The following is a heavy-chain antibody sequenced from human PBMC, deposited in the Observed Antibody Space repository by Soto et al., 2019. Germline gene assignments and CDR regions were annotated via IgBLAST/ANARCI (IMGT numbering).Heavy chain of an antibody. V-gene: IGHV3-74*01. CDR1: GFTFYTYA. D-gene: IGHD3-3*01. CDR3: ARVWGDYDFWSGYYWRYGMDV. J-gene: IGHJ6*02. CDR2: INSDGSST. Sequence: HPGGSLRLSCTASGFTFYTYAMTWVRQAPGKGLEWVSCINSDGSSTSYADSVKGRFTISRDNAKNTLYLQMNSLRAEDTAVYYCARVWGDYDFWSGYYWRYGMDVWGQGTTVTVSS.